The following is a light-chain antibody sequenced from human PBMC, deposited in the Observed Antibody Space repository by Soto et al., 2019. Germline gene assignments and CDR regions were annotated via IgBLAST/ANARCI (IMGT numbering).Light chain of an antibody. Sequence: EIVLTQSPATLSLSPGERATLSCRASQSVSSYLAWYQQKPGQAPRLLIYDASNRASGIPARFSGSGSETDFTRTISSLEPEDFAVYYCQQRNIGLTFGPGTKVDLK. CDR2: DAS. V-gene: IGKV3-11*01. J-gene: IGKJ3*01. CDR3: QQRNIGLT. CDR1: QSVSSY.